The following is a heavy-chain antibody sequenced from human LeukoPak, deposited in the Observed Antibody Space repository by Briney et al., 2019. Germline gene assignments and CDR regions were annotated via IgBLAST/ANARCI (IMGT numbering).Heavy chain of an antibody. J-gene: IGHJ4*02. Sequence: GGSLTLSCAASGFSFSDAWMSWVRQAPGMGLEWAGRITIKTDGGTTDYAAPVNGRFTISRDDSKNTLYLQMNSLKTEDSGVYYCTTGRITTVRGPDYWGQGTLVTVSS. CDR1: GFSFSDAW. CDR3: TTGRITTVRGPDY. CDR2: ITIKTDGGTT. D-gene: IGHD3-10*01. V-gene: IGHV3-15*01.